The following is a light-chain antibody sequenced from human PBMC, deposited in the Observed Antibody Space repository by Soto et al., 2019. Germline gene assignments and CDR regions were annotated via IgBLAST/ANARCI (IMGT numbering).Light chain of an antibody. CDR3: QTWSTGIRV. J-gene: IGLJ3*02. CDR2: LNSGGSH. CDR1: SGHSSYA. Sequence: QPVLTQSPSASASLGASVKLTCTLSSGHSSYAIAWHQQQPEKGPRYLMKLNSGGSHSKGDGIPDRFSGSSSGTERYLTISSLQSEDEADYYCQTWSTGIRVFGGGTKLTVL. V-gene: IGLV4-69*01.